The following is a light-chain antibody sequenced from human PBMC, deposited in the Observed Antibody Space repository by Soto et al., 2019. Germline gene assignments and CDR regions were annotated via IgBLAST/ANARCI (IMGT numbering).Light chain of an antibody. V-gene: IGKV3-20*01. CDR3: QPFGNPLT. CDR1: QSVSSSY. J-gene: IGKJ3*01. Sequence: EIVLTQSPGTLSLSPGERATLSCRASQSVSSSYLAWYQHKPGQAPGLLIYGASTRATGIPGRFSGSGSGTGFTLTISRREPEEFAVSFCQPFGNPLTFGPGTKVDLK. CDR2: GAS.